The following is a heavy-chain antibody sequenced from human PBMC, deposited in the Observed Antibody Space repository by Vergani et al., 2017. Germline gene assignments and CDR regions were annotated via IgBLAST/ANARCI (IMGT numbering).Heavy chain of an antibody. J-gene: IGHJ5*02. CDR3: ARHSTVEWLVKLGWIAP. V-gene: IGHV4-39*01. CDR2: IYYSGST. Sequence: QLQLQESGPGLVKPSATLSLTCRVSGASIRSSNYYWGWIRQPPGKGLEWIASIYYSGSTYYNPSLKSRFTISVDTSKNQFSLKLSSVTAADTAVYFCARHSTVEWLVKLGWIAPWGQGILVTVSS. D-gene: IGHD6-19*01. CDR1: GASIRSSNYY.